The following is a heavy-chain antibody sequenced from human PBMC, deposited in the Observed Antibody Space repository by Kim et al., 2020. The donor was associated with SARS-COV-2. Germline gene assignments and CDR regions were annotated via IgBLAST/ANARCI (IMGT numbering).Heavy chain of an antibody. Sequence: SETLSLTCTVSGGSISSGNYFWGWIRQPPGKGLEWIGNFYYGGSTYYSPSLKSRATMSADTSKNQFSLRLRSVTAEDTAVYYCARPHSGRGGGAWFDPWGQGTLITVSS. D-gene: IGHD1-26*01. CDR3: ARPHSGRGGGAWFDP. CDR1: GGSISSGNYF. J-gene: IGHJ5*02. V-gene: IGHV4-39*01. CDR2: FYYGGST.